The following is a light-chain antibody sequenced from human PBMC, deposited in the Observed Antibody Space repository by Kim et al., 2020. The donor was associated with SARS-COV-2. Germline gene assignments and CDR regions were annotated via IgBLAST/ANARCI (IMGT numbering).Light chain of an antibody. J-gene: IGKJ1*01. CDR2: AAS. CDR3: QQLNDHPPKT. V-gene: IGKV1-9*01. Sequence: DIQLTQSPSFLSASVGDRVTITCRASHGISSDLAWYQQKPGKAPTLLIYAASTLQSGVPSRFSGRGSGTEFTLTIASLQPEDFAIYYCQQLNDHPPKTFGQGTKVDIK. CDR1: HGISSD.